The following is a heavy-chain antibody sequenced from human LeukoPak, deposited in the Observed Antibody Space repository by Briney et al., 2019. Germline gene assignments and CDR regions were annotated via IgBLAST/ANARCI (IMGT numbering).Heavy chain of an antibody. V-gene: IGHV1-24*01. CDR3: ATIAPGDLFDS. Sequence: ASVKVSRKVSGSTLTEFSIHWVRQAPGKGLEWMGGFVPEDDETIYAQSFQGRVTMTEDTSTDTAYMELSSLRSEDTAMYYCATIAPGDLFDSWGQGTLVTVSS. CDR2: FVPEDDET. CDR1: GSTLTEFS. J-gene: IGHJ4*02. D-gene: IGHD7-27*01.